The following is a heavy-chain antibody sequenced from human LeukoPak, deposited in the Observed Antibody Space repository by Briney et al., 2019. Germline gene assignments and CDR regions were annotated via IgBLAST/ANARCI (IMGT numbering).Heavy chain of an antibody. CDR2: IRRKAYGGTT. CDR3: TRDDSSGYELKSGFDP. CDR1: GFTLGDYA. V-gene: IGHV3-49*04. D-gene: IGHD3-22*01. Sequence: RSLRLSCTASGFTLGDYAMGWVRQAPGNGLEWVGFIRRKAYGGTTEYAGSVKGRFTISRDDSKSIAYLQMNSLKSEDTAVYYCTRDDSSGYELKSGFDPWGQGTLVTVSS. J-gene: IGHJ5*02.